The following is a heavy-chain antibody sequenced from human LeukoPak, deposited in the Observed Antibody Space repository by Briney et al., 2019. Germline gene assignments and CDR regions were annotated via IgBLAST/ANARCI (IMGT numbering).Heavy chain of an antibody. CDR3: VKGLVQTTMSYSVDY. CDR2: ISSDGSKN. CDR1: GFTFSNYG. J-gene: IGHJ4*02. D-gene: IGHD1-1*01. Sequence: GRSLRLSCAASGFTFSNYGMHWVRRTPGKGPEWVALISSDGSKNIYADSVKGRFTISRDNSKNTVYLQMNSLRAEDTAVYYCVKGLVQTTMSYSVDYWGQGALVTVSS. V-gene: IGHV3-30*18.